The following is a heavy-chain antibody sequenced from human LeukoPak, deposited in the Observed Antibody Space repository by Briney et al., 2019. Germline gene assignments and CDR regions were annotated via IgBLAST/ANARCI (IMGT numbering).Heavy chain of an antibody. CDR1: GFTFSSYA. V-gene: IGHV3-23*01. CDR2: ISGSGGST. CDR3: AKDTGWLQLLYYFDY. J-gene: IGHJ4*02. D-gene: IGHD5-24*01. Sequence: GGSLRFSCAASGFTFSSYAMSWVRQAPGKGLEWVSAISGSGGSTYYADSVKGRFTISRDNSKNTLYLQMNSLRAEDTAVYYCAKDTGWLQLLYYFDYWGQGTLVTVSS.